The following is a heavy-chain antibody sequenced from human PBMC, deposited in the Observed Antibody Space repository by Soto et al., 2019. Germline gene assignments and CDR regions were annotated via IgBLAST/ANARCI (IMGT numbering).Heavy chain of an antibody. J-gene: IGHJ4*02. CDR2: ISYDGSNK. Sequence: QVQLVESGGGVVQPGRSLRLSCAASGFTFSNYAMHWVRQAPGKGLEWVAVISYDGSNKYYADSVKGRFTISRDNSKNTLYLQMNSLRAEDTAVYYCARGRYDSSSWDYWGQGTLVTVSS. D-gene: IGHD6-13*01. V-gene: IGHV3-30-3*01. CDR3: ARGRYDSSSWDY. CDR1: GFTFSNYA.